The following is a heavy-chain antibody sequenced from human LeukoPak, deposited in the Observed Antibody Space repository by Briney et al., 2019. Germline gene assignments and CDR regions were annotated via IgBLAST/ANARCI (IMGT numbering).Heavy chain of an antibody. D-gene: IGHD2-8*01. Sequence: GASVKVSWKASGYTFSSYYMHWVRQAPGKGLEWMGGFDPEDGETIYAQKFQGRVTMTEDTSTDTAYMELSSLRSEDTAVYYCATVGTKSHWGQGTLVTVSS. CDR1: GYTFSSYY. CDR3: ATVGTKSH. CDR2: FDPEDGET. V-gene: IGHV1-24*01. J-gene: IGHJ4*02.